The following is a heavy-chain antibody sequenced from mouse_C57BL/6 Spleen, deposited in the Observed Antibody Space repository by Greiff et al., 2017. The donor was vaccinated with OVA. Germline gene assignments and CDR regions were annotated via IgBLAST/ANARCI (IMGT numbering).Heavy chain of an antibody. J-gene: IGHJ4*01. D-gene: IGHD1-1*01. Sequence: QVQLKESGPELVKPGASVKISCKASGYAFTSYWMNWVKQRPGKGLEWIGRIYPGDGDTNYNGKFKGKATLTADKSSSTAYMQLSSLTSEDAAVYVCARSGYYYGSSYGAMDYWGQGTSVTVSS. CDR3: ARSGYYYGSSYGAMDY. V-gene: IGHV1-82*01. CDR1: GYAFTSYW. CDR2: IYPGDGDT.